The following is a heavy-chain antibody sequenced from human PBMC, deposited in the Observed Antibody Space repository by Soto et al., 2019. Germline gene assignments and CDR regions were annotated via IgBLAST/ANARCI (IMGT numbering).Heavy chain of an antibody. CDR3: AKDHFQKLLWFGELSGYWDY. CDR2: ISGSGGST. D-gene: IGHD3-10*01. V-gene: IGHV3-23*01. J-gene: IGHJ4*02. CDR1: GFTFSSYA. Sequence: PGGSLRLSCAASGFTFSSYAMSWVRQAPGKGLEWVSAISGSGGSTYYADSVKGRFTISRDNSKNTLYLQMNSLRAEDTAVYYCAKDHFQKLLWFGELSGYWDYWGQGTLVTVSS.